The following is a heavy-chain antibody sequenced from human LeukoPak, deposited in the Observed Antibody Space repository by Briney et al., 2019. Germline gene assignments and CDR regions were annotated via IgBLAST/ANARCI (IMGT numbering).Heavy chain of an antibody. Sequence: GGSLRLSCAASGFTLSTSWMTWARQAPGKGLEWVASIKDDGSGKYYVDSVKGRFTISRDNAKNSLYLQMNSLGVEDTAVYYCTNLGYTDWGQGTLVTVSS. CDR1: GFTLSTSW. CDR3: TNLGYTD. J-gene: IGHJ4*02. D-gene: IGHD5-18*01. CDR2: IKDDGSGK. V-gene: IGHV3-7*01.